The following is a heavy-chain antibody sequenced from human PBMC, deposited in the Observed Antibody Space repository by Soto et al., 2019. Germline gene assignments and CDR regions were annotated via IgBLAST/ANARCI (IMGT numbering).Heavy chain of an antibody. Sequence: PGGSLRLSCAASGFTFSSYSMNWVRQAPGKGLEWVSSISSSSSYIYYADSVKGRFTISRDNAKNSLYLQMNSLRAGDTAVYYCARDRGDYYYYGMDVWGQGTTVTVSS. CDR3: ARDRGDYYYYGMDV. CDR1: GFTFSSYS. J-gene: IGHJ6*02. CDR2: ISSSSSYI. V-gene: IGHV3-21*01.